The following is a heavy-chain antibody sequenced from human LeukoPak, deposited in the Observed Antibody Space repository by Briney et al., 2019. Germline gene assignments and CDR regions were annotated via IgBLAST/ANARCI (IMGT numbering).Heavy chain of an antibody. CDR3: ATGVATAFTY. V-gene: IGHV1-2*02. CDR1: GYTFTGYY. J-gene: IGHJ4*02. D-gene: IGHD5-12*01. Sequence: ASVKVSCKASGYTFTGYYIHWVRQAPGQGLEWMAWINPDSGDSYSAPKFQGRVTMTRDTSISTASMEVSWLSSDDTAVYYCATGVATAFTYWGQGTLVTVSS. CDR2: INPDSGDS.